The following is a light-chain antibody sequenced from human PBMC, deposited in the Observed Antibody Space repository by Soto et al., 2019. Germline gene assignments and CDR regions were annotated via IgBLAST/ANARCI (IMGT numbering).Light chain of an antibody. CDR3: QQRSNWPPVT. V-gene: IGKV3-11*01. CDR2: DAS. Sequence: EVVLTQSPAILSLSPGERATLSCRASQSVKSSLAWYQQKPGQPPRLLIYDASHRATGIPARFSGSGSETDFTLTISSLEHEDVAVYFCQQRSNWPPVTFGGGTKVQI. CDR1: QSVKSS. J-gene: IGKJ4*01.